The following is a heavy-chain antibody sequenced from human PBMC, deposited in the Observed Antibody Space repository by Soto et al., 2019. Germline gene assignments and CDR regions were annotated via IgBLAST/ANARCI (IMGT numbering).Heavy chain of an antibody. D-gene: IGHD3-10*01. J-gene: IGHJ4*02. CDR2: ISGGGDTT. V-gene: IGHV3-23*01. CDR3: AKGRGGSGSLTPRVDF. Sequence: EVQLLESGGGLVQHGGSLRLSCAASGFTVNNYAMTWVRQAPGKGLEWVSAISGGGDTTSYADSVKGRFTVSRDGSKNTLYLQMSSLRAEDTALYYCAKGRGGSGSLTPRVDFFGQGTLVTVSS. CDR1: GFTVNNYA.